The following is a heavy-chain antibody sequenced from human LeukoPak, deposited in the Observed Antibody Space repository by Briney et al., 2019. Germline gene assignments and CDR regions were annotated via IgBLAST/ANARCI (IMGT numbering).Heavy chain of an antibody. CDR3: ARSDYYDYRQIDF. CDR2: IYYNGIS. J-gene: IGHJ4*02. CDR1: GDSISTSSYY. Sequence: SETLSLTCTVSGDSISTSSYYWGWIRQSPGEWLQWLGSIYYNGISHYNPSLKGRLTIYVDTSRNQFSLHVSSVTAADTAVFYCARSDYYDYRQIDFWGQGTLVTVSS. V-gene: IGHV4-39*01. D-gene: IGHD3-22*01.